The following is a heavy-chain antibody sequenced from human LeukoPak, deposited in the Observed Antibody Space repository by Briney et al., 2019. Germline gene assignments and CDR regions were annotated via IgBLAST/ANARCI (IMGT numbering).Heavy chain of an antibody. CDR3: TTDRIWSYDSSGYYYTHSGY. D-gene: IGHD3-22*01. CDR1: GFTFSNAW. Sequence: GGSLRLSCAASGFTFSNAWMSWVRQAPGKGLEWVGRIKSKTDGGTTDYAAPVKGRFTIPRDDSKNTLYLQMNSLKTEDTAVYYCTTDRIWSYDSSGYYYTHSGYWGQGTLVTVSS. J-gene: IGHJ4*02. V-gene: IGHV3-15*01. CDR2: IKSKTDGGTT.